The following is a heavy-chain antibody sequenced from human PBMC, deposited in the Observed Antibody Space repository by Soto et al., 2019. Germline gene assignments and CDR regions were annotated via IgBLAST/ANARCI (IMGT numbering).Heavy chain of an antibody. V-gene: IGHV1-69*12. CDR1: GGTFSIYA. D-gene: IGHD2-15*01. CDR2: IIPIFGTA. CDR3: ARTYCSGGSCYPYFQH. J-gene: IGHJ1*01. Sequence: QVQLVQSGAEVKKPGSSVKVSCKASGGTFSIYAISWVRQAPGQGLEWMGGIIPIFGTANYAQKFQGRVTITADESTSTAYMELSSLRSEDTAVYYCARTYCSGGSCYPYFQHWGQGNPVTVSS.